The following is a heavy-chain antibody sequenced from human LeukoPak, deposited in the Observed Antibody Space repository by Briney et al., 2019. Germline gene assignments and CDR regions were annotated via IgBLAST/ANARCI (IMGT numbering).Heavy chain of an antibody. Sequence: GGSLRLSCTASGFTFGDYAMSWFRQAPGKGLEWVGFIRSKAYGGTTEYAASVKGRFTISRDDSKSIAYLQMNSLKTEDTAVYYCTRGWYNQADYFDYWGQGTLVTVSS. D-gene: IGHD1-1*01. V-gene: IGHV3-49*03. CDR3: TRGWYNQADYFDY. J-gene: IGHJ4*02. CDR2: IRSKAYGGTT. CDR1: GFTFGDYA.